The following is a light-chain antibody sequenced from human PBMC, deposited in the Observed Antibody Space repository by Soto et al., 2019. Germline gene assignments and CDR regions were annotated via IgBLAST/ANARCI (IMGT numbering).Light chain of an antibody. J-gene: IGKJ1*01. V-gene: IGKV3-20*01. CDR2: DAS. Sequence: EILLTQCPCTLSLSPGERATLSCRASQIVSNNYLGWDQQKPAQAPRLLIYDASNRGTGIADRFIGSGSLTDFTLTTRSLEPEDSAGYYCHQYGRSGTCGKGNMVDIK. CDR3: HQYGRSGT. CDR1: QIVSNNY.